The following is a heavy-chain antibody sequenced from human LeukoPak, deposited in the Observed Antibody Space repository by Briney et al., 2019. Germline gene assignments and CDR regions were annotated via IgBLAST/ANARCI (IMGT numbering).Heavy chain of an antibody. Sequence: SQTLSLTCTVSGGSISSGGYYWSWIRQHPGKGLEWIGYIYYSGSTYCNPSLKSRVTISVDTSKNQFSLKLSSVTAADTAVYYCAREGIAAAGNYYGMDGWGQGTTVTVSS. CDR3: AREGIAAAGNYYGMDG. V-gene: IGHV4-31*03. CDR1: GGSISSGGYY. CDR2: IYYSGST. J-gene: IGHJ6*02. D-gene: IGHD6-13*01.